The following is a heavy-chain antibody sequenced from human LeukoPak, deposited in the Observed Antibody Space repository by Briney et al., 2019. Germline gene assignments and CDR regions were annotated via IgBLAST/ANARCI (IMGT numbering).Heavy chain of an antibody. CDR3: ATGGPVPNPFDY. D-gene: IGHD1-1*01. CDR2: FDPEDGET. CDR1: GYTLTELS. Sequence: ASVKVSCKVSGYTLTELSMHWVRQAPGKGLEWMGGFDPEDGETIYAQKFQGRVTMTEDTSTDTAYMELSSLRSVDTAVYYCATGGPVPNPFDYWGQGTLVTVSS. J-gene: IGHJ4*02. V-gene: IGHV1-24*01.